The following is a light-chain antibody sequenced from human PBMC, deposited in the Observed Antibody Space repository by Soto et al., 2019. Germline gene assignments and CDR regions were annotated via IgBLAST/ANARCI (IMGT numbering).Light chain of an antibody. CDR1: SSDVGDYNY. CDR3: SSYTSSSTFYV. CDR2: DVS. Sequence: QSVLTQPASVSGSPGQSITTSCTGTSSDVGDYNYVSWYQQHPGKAPKLMIYDVSNRPSGVSNRFSGSRSGNTAPLTISGLQAEDEADYYCSSYTSSSTFYVFGPGTKVTVL. J-gene: IGLJ1*01. V-gene: IGLV2-14*01.